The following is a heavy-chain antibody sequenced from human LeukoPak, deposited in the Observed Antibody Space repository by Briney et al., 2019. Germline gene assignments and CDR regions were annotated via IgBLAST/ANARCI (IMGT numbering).Heavy chain of an antibody. J-gene: IGHJ4*02. CDR2: IQANSAGGTT. CDR3: ATEYYGSFNY. V-gene: IGHV3-15*01. Sequence: GGSLRLSCAGSGFTVSDAWMSWVRQAPGKGLEWVGRIQANSAGGTTDYATPVKGRFAISRDDSKDMLYLQMNSLVSEDSAVYFCATEYYGSFNYWGQGILVTASS. CDR1: GFTVSDAW. D-gene: IGHD1-26*01.